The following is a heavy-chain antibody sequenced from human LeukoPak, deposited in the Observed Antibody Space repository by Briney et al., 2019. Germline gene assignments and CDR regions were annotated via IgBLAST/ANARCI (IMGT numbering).Heavy chain of an antibody. D-gene: IGHD4-17*01. CDR2: INPNSGGA. CDR1: GYTFTGYY. J-gene: IGHJ4*02. Sequence: ASVKVSCKASGYTFTGYYMHWVRQAPGQGLEWMGWINPNSGGANYAQKFQGRVTMTRDTSISTAYMELSRLRSDDTAVYYCAILPDAPDDGDDFDYWGQGTLVTVSS. CDR3: AILPDAPDDGDDFDY. V-gene: IGHV1-2*02.